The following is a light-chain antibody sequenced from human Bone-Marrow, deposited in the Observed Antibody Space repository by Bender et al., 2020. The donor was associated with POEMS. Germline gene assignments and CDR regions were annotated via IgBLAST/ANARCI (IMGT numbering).Light chain of an antibody. CDR3: SSFAGGNNLL. CDR2: DVS. Sequence: QSALTQPASVSGSPGQSITISCTGTSSDVGGYNYVSWHQQHPGKAPKLMIYDVSQRPSGVPDRFSGSKSGNTASLTISGLQAEDEADYYCSSFAGGNNLLFGGGTKLTVL. J-gene: IGLJ2*01. CDR1: SSDVGGYNY. V-gene: IGLV2-8*01.